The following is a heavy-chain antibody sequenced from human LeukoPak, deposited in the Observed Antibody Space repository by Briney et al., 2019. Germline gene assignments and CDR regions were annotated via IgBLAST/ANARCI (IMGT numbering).Heavy chain of an antibody. CDR1: GFTFSSYG. V-gene: IGHV3-30*02. J-gene: IGHJ4*02. Sequence: GGSLRLSCAASGFTFSSYGMHWVRQAPGKGLEWVAVIWYDGSNKYYADSVKGRFTISRDNSKNTLYLQMNSLRAEDTAVYYCAKVGGEMATTTGIDYWGQGTLVTVSS. CDR3: AKVGGEMATTTGIDY. CDR2: IWYDGSNK. D-gene: IGHD5-24*01.